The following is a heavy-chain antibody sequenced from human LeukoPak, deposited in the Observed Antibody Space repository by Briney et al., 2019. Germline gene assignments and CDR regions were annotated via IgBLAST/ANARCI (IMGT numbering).Heavy chain of an antibody. CDR1: GFTFGNYW. Sequence: GGSLRLSCAASGFTFGNYWMSWVRQPPGKGLEWVANIKDDGSAKRSLDSVRGRFTISRDNDKNSLYMQMNSLRVDDTAVHFCAARLGGTGAYFYWGQGTLVTVSS. J-gene: IGHJ4*02. CDR2: IKDDGSAK. V-gene: IGHV3-7*01. CDR3: AARLGGTGAYFY. D-gene: IGHD7-27*01.